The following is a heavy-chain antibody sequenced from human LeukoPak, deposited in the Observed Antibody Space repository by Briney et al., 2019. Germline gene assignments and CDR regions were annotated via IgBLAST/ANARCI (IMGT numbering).Heavy chain of an antibody. CDR1: GFTFSSYA. CDR2: ISDSGGST. CDR3: ARDSASIAGAVYWYFDL. Sequence: PGGSLRLSCAASGFTFSSYAMSWVRQAPGKGLEWVSIISDSGGSTYYADSVKGRFTISRDNSKNTLYLEMNSLRAEDTAVYYCARDSASIAGAVYWYFDLWGRGTLVTVSS. V-gene: IGHV3-23*01. D-gene: IGHD6-13*01. J-gene: IGHJ2*01.